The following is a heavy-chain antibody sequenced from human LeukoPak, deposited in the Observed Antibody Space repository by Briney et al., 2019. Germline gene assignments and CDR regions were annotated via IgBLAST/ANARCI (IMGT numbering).Heavy chain of an antibody. V-gene: IGHV1-24*01. Sequence: GASVKVSCKVSGYTLNEICMHWVRPAPGKGLEWMGGFDPEEGETIYAQKFEDRVTMTVDKSTDTAYMELSSLRNEDTAMYYCATGRPGGFYKYDTIKWGPGSLVTVSS. J-gene: IGHJ4*02. CDR3: ATGRPGGFYKYDTIK. D-gene: IGHD3-10*01. CDR2: FDPEEGET. CDR1: GYTLNEIC.